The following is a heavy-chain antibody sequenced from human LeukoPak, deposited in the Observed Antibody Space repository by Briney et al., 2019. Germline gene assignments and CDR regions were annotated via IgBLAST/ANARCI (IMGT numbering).Heavy chain of an antibody. CDR3: ARHGRAVMNVWFDP. D-gene: IGHD1-26*01. CDR2: ISVYSGNT. CDR1: GYTFTNHD. V-gene: IGHV1-18*01. J-gene: IGHJ5*02. Sequence: ASVKVSCKASGYTFTNHDISWVRQAPGQGLEWMGWISVYSGNTNYAQDFQGRVTMTTDTSTSTAYMELRSLRADDTAVYYCARHGRAVMNVWFDPWGQGTLVSVSS.